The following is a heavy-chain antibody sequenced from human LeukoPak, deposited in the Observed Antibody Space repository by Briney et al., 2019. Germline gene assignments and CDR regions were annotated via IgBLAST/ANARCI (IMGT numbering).Heavy chain of an antibody. V-gene: IGHV3-9*01. CDR1: GFTFDEFT. CDR3: AKDVEADGSGWYGFDY. Sequence: PGGSLRLSCVASGFTFDEFTMHWVRQAPGKGLEWVSGINWNSATIGYADSVKGRFTISRDNTKNSLYLHMNSLRAEDTAFYYCAKDVEADGSGWYGFDYWGQGTPVTVSS. CDR2: INWNSATI. D-gene: IGHD6-19*01. J-gene: IGHJ4*02.